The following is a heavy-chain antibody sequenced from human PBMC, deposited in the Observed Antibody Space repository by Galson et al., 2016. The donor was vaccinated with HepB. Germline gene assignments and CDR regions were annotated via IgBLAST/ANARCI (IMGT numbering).Heavy chain of an antibody. CDR2: ISGSSSYI. J-gene: IGHJ4*02. CDR1: GFTFDNYS. D-gene: IGHD3-10*01. V-gene: IGHV3-21*01. CDR3: SKFYYDSGSYRSPFDY. Sequence: SLRLSCAASGFTFDNYSMNWVRQAPGKGLEWVSSISGSSSYIYYADSVKGRFTISRDNAKNSMYLQMSTLRAEDTAVYYCSKFYYDSGSYRSPFDYWGQGTLVTVSS.